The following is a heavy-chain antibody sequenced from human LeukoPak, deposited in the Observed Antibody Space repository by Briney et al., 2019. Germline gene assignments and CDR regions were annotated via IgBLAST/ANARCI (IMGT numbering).Heavy chain of an antibody. V-gene: IGHV5-51*01. CDR1: GYIFTNYW. CDR2: INLVNSDT. CDR3: ARHDLPVGCTSSSCPYGSWFDP. J-gene: IGHJ5*02. D-gene: IGHD2-2*01. Sequence: GESLKISCKGSGYIFTNYWIAWVRQMPGKGLEWMGVINLVNSDTTYSPSFRGQVTMSVDKSIETAYLQWSSLEASDTAIYYCARHDLPVGCTSSSCPYGSWFDPWGRGTQVTVSP.